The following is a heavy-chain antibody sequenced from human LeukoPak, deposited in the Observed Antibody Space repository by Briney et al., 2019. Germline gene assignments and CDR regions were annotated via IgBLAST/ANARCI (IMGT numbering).Heavy chain of an antibody. D-gene: IGHD6-19*01. CDR3: AKNQGQWLIPVDY. CDR2: MSGSGCSI. J-gene: IGHJ4*02. V-gene: IGHV3-23*01. CDR1: GFTYSNYP. Sequence: PGGSLRLSCAASGFTYSNYPMSWLRAAPGKGLEWVASMSGSGCSIYYADSVKGRFTISGDNSKNTLYLQRNNLRAEDTALYYCAKNQGQWLIPVDYWGQGTLVTVSS.